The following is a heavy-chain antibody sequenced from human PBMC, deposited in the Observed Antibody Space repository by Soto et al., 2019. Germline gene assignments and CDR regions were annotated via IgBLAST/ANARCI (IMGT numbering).Heavy chain of an antibody. CDR1: GASISDNNW. Sequence: QVQLQESGPGLVKPSGTLSLTCAVSGASISDNNWWSWVRQPPGKGLEWIGEIYHSGTANYSPSLNSRVTISLDKSKNQISLQLSSGTAADAAVYYCARHIGVTGTRGFDYWGQGTLVTVSS. CDR3: ARHIGVTGTRGFDY. CDR2: IYHSGTA. D-gene: IGHD6-19*01. V-gene: IGHV4-4*02. J-gene: IGHJ4*02.